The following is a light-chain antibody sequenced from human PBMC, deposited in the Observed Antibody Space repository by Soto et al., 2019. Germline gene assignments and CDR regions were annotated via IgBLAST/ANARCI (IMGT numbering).Light chain of an antibody. CDR2: GAS. V-gene: IGKV1-5*01. CDR3: QQYNSYPIT. J-gene: IGKJ5*01. CDR1: QGISSW. Sequence: DVQMTQSPSTLSASVGDRVTITCRASQGISSWLAWYQQKPVKAPKLLIYGASSLESGVPSRFRGSGSGTEFTLTISSLQPDDFATYYCQQYNSYPITFGQGTRLEIK.